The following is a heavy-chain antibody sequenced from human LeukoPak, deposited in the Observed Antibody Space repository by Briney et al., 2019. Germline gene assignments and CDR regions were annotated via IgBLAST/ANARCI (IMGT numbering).Heavy chain of an antibody. CDR3: ARAKKRSGRSRNFYLDV. J-gene: IGHJ6*03. CDR1: DDPINSGVYY. Sequence: SETLSLTCTVSDDPINSGVYYWNWIRQPAGKGLEWIGHIYTSGTTTNSNPSRKSRVAISLDTSKNHFSLKLSSVTAADTAVYYCARAKKRSGRSRNFYLDVWGKGTTVTVSS. CDR2: IYTSGTTT. V-gene: IGHV4-61*09. D-gene: IGHD1-26*01.